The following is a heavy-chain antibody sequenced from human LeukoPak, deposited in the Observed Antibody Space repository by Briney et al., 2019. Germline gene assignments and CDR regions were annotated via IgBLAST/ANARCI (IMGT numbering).Heavy chain of an antibody. CDR1: GFTFSSYA. J-gene: IGHJ4*02. D-gene: IGHD5-18*01. Sequence: GGSLRLSCAASGFTFSSYAMHWVRQAPGKGLGWVAVISYDGSNKYYADSVKGRFTISRDNSKNTLYLQMNSLRAEDTAVYYCAREAGYNFDHWGQGTLATVSS. CDR2: ISYDGSNK. CDR3: AREAGYNFDH. V-gene: IGHV3-30*04.